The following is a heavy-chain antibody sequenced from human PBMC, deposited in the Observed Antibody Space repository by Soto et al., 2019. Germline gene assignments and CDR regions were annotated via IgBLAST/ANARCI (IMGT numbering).Heavy chain of an antibody. V-gene: IGHV2-5*02. CDR1: GFSLSTSGVG. CDR3: AHQQGSESSSWYGRYWFDP. D-gene: IGHD6-13*01. CDR2: IYWDDDK. J-gene: IGHJ5*02. Sequence: SGPTLVNPTQTLTLTCTFSGFSLSTSGVGVGWIRQPPGKALEWLALIYWDDDKRYSPSLESRLTITKDTSKNQVVLTMSNMDPVDTATYYCAHQQGSESSSWYGRYWFDPWGQGTLVTVSS.